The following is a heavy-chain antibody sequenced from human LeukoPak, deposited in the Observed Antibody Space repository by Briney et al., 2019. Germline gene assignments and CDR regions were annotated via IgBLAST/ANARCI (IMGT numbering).Heavy chain of an antibody. D-gene: IGHD3/OR15-3a*01. CDR1: GDSISSYY. CDR3: ARDRTGDNWFDL. J-gene: IGHJ5*02. CDR2: IYYSGST. V-gene: IGHV4-59*01. Sequence: SETLSLTCTVSGDSISSYYWSWVRQPPGKGLEWIGYIYYSGSTNYNPSLKSRVTMSVDTSKNQFSLKLSSVTAADTAVYYCARDRTGDNWFDLWGQGTLVTVSS.